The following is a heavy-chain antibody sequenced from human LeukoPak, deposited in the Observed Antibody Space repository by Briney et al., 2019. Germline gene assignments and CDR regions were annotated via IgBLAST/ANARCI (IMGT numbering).Heavy chain of an antibody. Sequence: GGSLRLSCAASGFTFSSYAMSWVRQAPGKGLEWVSAISGSGGSTYYADSVKGRFTISRDNSKNTLYLQMNSLRAEDTAVYYYAKTIAVASSHFDYWGQGTLVTVSS. CDR1: GFTFSSYA. V-gene: IGHV3-23*01. J-gene: IGHJ4*02. D-gene: IGHD6-19*01. CDR3: AKTIAVASSHFDY. CDR2: ISGSGGST.